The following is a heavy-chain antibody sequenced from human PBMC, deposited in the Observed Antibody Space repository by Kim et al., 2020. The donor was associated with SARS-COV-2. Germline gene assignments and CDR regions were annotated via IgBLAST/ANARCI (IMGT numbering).Heavy chain of an antibody. Sequence: SETLSLTCAVYGGSFSGYYWSWIRQPPGKGLEWIGEINHSGSTNYNPSLKSRVTISVDTSKNQFSLKLSSVTAADTAVYYCARACYGSGSYTSRYYYYY. D-gene: IGHD3-10*01. CDR1: GGSFSGYY. CDR3: ARACYGSGSYTSRYYYYY. J-gene: IGHJ6*01. CDR2: INHSGST. V-gene: IGHV4-34*01.